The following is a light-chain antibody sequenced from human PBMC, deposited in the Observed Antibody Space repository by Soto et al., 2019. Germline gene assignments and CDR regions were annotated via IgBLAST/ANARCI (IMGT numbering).Light chain of an antibody. J-gene: IGLJ1*01. CDR3: SSYTSSSTLDWV. Sequence: QSALTQSASVSGSPGQSITISCTGTSSDVGGYNYVSWYQQHPGKAPKLMIYEVSNRPSGVSNRFSGSKSGNTASLTISGLQAEDEADYYCSSYTSSSTLDWVFGTGTKVTVL. V-gene: IGLV2-14*01. CDR2: EVS. CDR1: SSDVGGYNY.